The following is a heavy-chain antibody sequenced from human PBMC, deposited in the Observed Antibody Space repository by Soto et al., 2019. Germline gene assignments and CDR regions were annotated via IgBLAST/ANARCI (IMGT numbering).Heavy chain of an antibody. J-gene: IGHJ5*02. D-gene: IGHD2-15*01. CDR1: GGTLSSYV. Sequence: QVQLVQSGAEVKKPGSSVKVSCKASGGTLSSYVISWVRQAPGQGLEWMGGIIPIYGTANYAEKFQGRVTINTDESTSTDYMELSRLRSEDTAIYYCARDCGGFSAGSCLNNWFDPWGQGTLVTVSS. CDR2: IIPIYGTA. CDR3: ARDCGGFSAGSCLNNWFDP. V-gene: IGHV1-69*01.